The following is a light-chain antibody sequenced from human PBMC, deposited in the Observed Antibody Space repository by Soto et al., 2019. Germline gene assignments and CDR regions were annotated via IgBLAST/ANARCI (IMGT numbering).Light chain of an antibody. CDR2: NVS. CDR1: SSDVGYYNS. J-gene: IGLJ1*01. CDR3: SSTYL. Sequence: QSALTQPASVSVSPGQSITISCTGTSSDVGYYNSVSWYQHHPGQAPKLMIYNVSNRPSGVSYRFSGSKSGNTASLTISGLQAEDEADYTSSSTYLFGTGTKVTVL. V-gene: IGLV2-14*03.